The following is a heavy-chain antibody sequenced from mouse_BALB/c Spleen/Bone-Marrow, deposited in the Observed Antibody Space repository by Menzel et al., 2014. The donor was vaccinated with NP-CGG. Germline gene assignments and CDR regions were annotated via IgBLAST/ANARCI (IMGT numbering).Heavy chain of an antibody. CDR2: ILPGSGGT. Sequence: QVQLQQSGAELMKPGASVKISCKATGYTFSNYWIEWIKQRPGHGLEWIGEILPGSGGTDYNENFKVKATFTADTSSNTAYMQLSSLTSEDSAVYYCARVIYWYFDVRGAGTTVTVSS. CDR3: ARVIYWYFDV. V-gene: IGHV1-9*01. J-gene: IGHJ1*01. CDR1: GYTFSNYW.